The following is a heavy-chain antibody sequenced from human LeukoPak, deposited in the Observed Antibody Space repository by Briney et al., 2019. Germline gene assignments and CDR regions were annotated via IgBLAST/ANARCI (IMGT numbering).Heavy chain of an antibody. CDR1: GGSISSGGYY. CDR3: ASAMYYDFWSGPTYSQH. D-gene: IGHD3-3*01. V-gene: IGHV4-31*03. Sequence: SETLSLTCTVSGGSISSGGYYWSWIRQHPGKGLEWIGYIYYSGSTYYNPSLKSRVTISVDTSKNQFSLKLSSVTAAGTAVYYCASAMYYDFWSGPTYSQHWGQGTLVTVSS. J-gene: IGHJ1*01. CDR2: IYYSGST.